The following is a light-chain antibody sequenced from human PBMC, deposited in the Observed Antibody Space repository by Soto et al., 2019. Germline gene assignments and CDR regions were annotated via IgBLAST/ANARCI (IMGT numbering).Light chain of an antibody. J-gene: IGKJ5*01. CDR3: QQAYSFPIT. V-gene: IGKV1-12*01. Sequence: DIQMTQSPSTLSASVGDRVTITCRASQDIAGFLAWYQHKPGRAPELLIRTASSLQSGVPSRFSGSGSGTDFTLTINSLQPEDSATYYCQQAYSFPITFGQGTRL. CDR2: TAS. CDR1: QDIAGF.